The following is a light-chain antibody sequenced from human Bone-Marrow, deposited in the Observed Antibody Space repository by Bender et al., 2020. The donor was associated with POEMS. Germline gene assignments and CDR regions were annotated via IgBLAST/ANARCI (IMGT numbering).Light chain of an antibody. CDR2: GNN. CDR1: SSNIGAGYD. CDR3: QSYDSRLSGSVV. J-gene: IGLJ2*01. V-gene: IGLV1-40*01. Sequence: QSVLTQPPSVSGAPGQRVTISCTGNSSNIGAGYDVHWYQQLPGTAPRLLIYGNNNRPSGVPDRFSGSKSGTSASLAITGLQAEDEAEYHCQSYDSRLSGSVVFGGGTKLTVL.